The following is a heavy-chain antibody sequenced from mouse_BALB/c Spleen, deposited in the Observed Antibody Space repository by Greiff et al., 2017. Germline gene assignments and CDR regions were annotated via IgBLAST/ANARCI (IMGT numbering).Heavy chain of an antibody. D-gene: IGHD2-3*01. CDR2: INPSTGYT. V-gene: IGHV1-7*01. CDR3: ARKGYDGYSSFAY. CDR1: GYTFTSYW. J-gene: IGHJ3*01. Sequence: VQLQQSGAELAKPGASVKMSCKASGYTFTSYWMHWVKQRPGQGLEWIGYINPSTGYTEYNQKFKDKATLTADKSSSTAYMQLSSLTSEDSAVYYCARKGYDGYSSFAYWGQGTLVTVSA.